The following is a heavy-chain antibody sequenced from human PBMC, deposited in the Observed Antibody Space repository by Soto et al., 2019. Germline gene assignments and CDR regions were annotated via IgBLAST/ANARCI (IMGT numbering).Heavy chain of an antibody. Sequence: PGGALGLSCAASGFTFSSYWMHWFRQAPGKGLMWVSRINSGGGTTTYADSVKGRFTISRDNAKNTLYLQMNGLRAEDTVVYYCARWFTYGNFDYFDYWGQGTQVTVSS. J-gene: IGHJ4*02. CDR2: INSGGGTT. D-gene: IGHD3-10*01. CDR3: ARWFTYGNFDYFDY. V-gene: IGHV3-74*01. CDR1: GFTFSSYW.